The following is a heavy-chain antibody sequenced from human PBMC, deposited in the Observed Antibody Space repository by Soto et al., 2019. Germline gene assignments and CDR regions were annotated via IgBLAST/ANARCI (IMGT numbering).Heavy chain of an antibody. CDR2: ISGFNGQT. CDR1: GGTFSGFA. D-gene: IGHD3-10*01. Sequence: QVQLVQSGAEVKKPGSSVTVSCKPSGGTFSGFAFTWVRQAPGQGLEWMGWISGFNGQTNYALKFQGRVTLTTDTSTSTAYMELRSLRSDDTAVYFCARVDPRGVAVVRDYWGQGTLVTVSS. J-gene: IGHJ4*02. V-gene: IGHV1-18*01. CDR3: ARVDPRGVAVVRDY.